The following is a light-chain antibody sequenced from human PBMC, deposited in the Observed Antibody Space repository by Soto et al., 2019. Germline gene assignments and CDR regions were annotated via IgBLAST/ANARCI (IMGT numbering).Light chain of an antibody. J-gene: IGKJ1*01. CDR3: QQRGNLPPWT. V-gene: IGKV3-11*01. Sequence: EIVLTQSPATLSLSPGERATLSCRATKNVADYLVGYQQKPGQAPRLLIYEASNRATGIAARFSGSGSGTDFTLTISSIEPEEYAVYYCQQRGNLPPWTVGQGTKVDI. CDR2: EAS. CDR1: KNVADY.